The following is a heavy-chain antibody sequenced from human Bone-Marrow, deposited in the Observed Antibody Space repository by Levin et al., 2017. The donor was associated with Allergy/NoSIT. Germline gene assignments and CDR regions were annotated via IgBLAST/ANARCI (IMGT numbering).Heavy chain of an antibody. CDR2: IHYTGYT. V-gene: IGHV4-59*08. J-gene: IGHJ5*02. D-gene: IGHD2-2*01. Sequence: SETLSLTCTVPGGSISSYYWSWIRQSPGKRPEWIGYIHYTGYTNYSPSLKSRVTISLDTSKNQFSLKLTSVTAADTAVYSCARSAHVTVIPAAIFAFDPWGQGILVTVSS. CDR3: ARSAHVTVIPAAIFAFDP. CDR1: GGSISSYY.